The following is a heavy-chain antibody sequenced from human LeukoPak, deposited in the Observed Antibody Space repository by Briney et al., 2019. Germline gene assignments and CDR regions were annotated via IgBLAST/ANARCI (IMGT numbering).Heavy chain of an antibody. CDR1: GDSISSSRHY. Sequence: SETLSLTCTVSGDSISSSRHYWGWIRQPPGKGLEWIGSMFYSGTAYYNASLKSRVTISVDTSKNQFSLKVTSVTAADTAVYYCARHTDSSGWYRAWFDPWGQGTLVTVSS. V-gene: IGHV4-39*01. J-gene: IGHJ5*02. CDR2: MFYSGTA. CDR3: ARHTDSSGWYRAWFDP. D-gene: IGHD6-19*01.